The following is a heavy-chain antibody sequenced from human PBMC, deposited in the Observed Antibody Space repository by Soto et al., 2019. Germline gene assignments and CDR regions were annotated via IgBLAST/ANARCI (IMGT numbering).Heavy chain of an antibody. CDR3: ARDCIAVAGTECYYYGMDV. J-gene: IGHJ6*02. D-gene: IGHD6-19*01. CDR1: GFTFSSYG. CDR2: IWYDGSNK. V-gene: IGHV3-33*01. Sequence: SLKISCAASGFTFSSYGMHWVRQAPGKGLEWVAVIWYDGSNKYYADSVKGRFTISRDNSKNTLYLQMNSLRAEDTAVYYCARDCIAVAGTECYYYGMDVCGQRTTVTVSS.